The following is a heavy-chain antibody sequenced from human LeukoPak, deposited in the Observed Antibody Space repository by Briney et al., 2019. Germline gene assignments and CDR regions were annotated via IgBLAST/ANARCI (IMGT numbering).Heavy chain of an antibody. CDR3: ARGRAAAHNWFDP. CDR1: GYTCTGYY. Sequence: GASVKVSCKASGYTCTGYYMHWVRQAPGQGLEWMGRINPNSGGTNYAQKFQGRVTMTRDTSISTAYMELSRLRSDDTAVYYCARGRAAAHNWFDPWGQGTLVTVSS. CDR2: INPNSGGT. D-gene: IGHD6-13*01. J-gene: IGHJ5*02. V-gene: IGHV1-2*06.